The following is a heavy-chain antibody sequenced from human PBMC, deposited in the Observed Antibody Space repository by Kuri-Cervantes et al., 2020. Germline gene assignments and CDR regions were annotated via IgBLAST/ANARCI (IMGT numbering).Heavy chain of an antibody. CDR3: ARARWFGELFHQKSYGMDV. CDR1: GFTFSSYW. J-gene: IGHJ6*02. CDR2: IKQDGSEK. V-gene: IGHV3-7*03. D-gene: IGHD3-10*01. Sequence: GGSLRLSCAASGFTFSSYWMSWVRQAPGKGLEWVANIKQDGSEKYYVDSVKGRFTISRDNAKNSLYLQMNSLRAEDTAVYYCARARWFGELFHQKSYGMDVWGQGTTVTVSS.